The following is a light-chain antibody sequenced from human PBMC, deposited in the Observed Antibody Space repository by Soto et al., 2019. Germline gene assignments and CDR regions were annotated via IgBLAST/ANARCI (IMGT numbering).Light chain of an antibody. Sequence: EIVLTQSPATLSLSPGRRATLSCRASQSVKTFLVWYQQRPGQAPRLIIHDASHRAAGIPARFSGSGFGTDFTLTISSLEPEDAAVYYCQQRSNWPTITFGQGTRLEIK. CDR2: DAS. V-gene: IGKV3-11*01. CDR3: QQRSNWPTIT. CDR1: QSVKTF. J-gene: IGKJ5*01.